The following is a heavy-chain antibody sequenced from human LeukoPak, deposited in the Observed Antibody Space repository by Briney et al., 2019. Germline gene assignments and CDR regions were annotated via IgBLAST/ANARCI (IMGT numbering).Heavy chain of an antibody. D-gene: IGHD3-10*01. V-gene: IGHV1-18*01. CDR2: ISGYNGNT. J-gene: IGHJ3*02. CDR1: GYTFTNYG. CDR3: ARGNFVRPDAFDI. Sequence: ASVKVSCKASGYTFTNYGITWVRQAPGQGLEWMGWISGYNGNTNYAQKLQGRVTMTRNTSISTAYMELSSLRSEDTAVYYCARGNFVRPDAFDIWGQGTMVTVSS.